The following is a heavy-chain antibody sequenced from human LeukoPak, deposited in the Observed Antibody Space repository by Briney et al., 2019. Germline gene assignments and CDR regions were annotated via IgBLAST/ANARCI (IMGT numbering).Heavy chain of an antibody. CDR2: IFHSGNT. CDR1: GGSINSAGFS. J-gene: IGHJ4*02. V-gene: IGHV4-30-2*01. Sequence: SETLSLTCTVSGGSINSAGFSWTWIRQPPGKGLEWIGYIFHSGNTYYSPSLKSRATVSMDRSKNQFSLKLTSVTAADTAVYFCGRGSPRYGVTYWGQGTLVTVSS. CDR3: GRGSPRYGVTY. D-gene: IGHD4-17*01.